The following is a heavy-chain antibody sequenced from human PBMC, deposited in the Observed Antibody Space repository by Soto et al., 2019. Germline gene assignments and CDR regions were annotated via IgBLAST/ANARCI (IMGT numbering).Heavy chain of an antibody. CDR2: ISYSGGST. V-gene: IGHV3-23*01. J-gene: IGHJ4*02. CDR3: AKVRTYIAEALDY. CDR1: GFTFSSYA. Sequence: EVQLFESGGGSVQPGGSLRLSCAASGFTFSSYAMSWVRQAPGKGLEWVSTISYSGGSTFYADSVKGRFTISRDNSKNTLDLQSNSLRAEDTAVDYCAKVRTYIAEALDYWCQGALVTVSS. D-gene: IGHD6-19*01.